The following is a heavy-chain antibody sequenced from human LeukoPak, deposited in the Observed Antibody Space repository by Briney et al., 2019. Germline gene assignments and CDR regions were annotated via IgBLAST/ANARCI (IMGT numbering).Heavy chain of an antibody. D-gene: IGHD5-12*01. CDR1: GFTFSSYA. V-gene: IGHV3-23*01. Sequence: GGSLRLSCAASGFTFSSYAMSWVRQAPGKGLEWVSAISGSGGSTYYADSVKGRFAISRDSSKNTPYLQMNSLRAEDTAVYYCAKDREYSDSDFFLPFDYWGQGALVTVSS. CDR2: ISGSGGST. J-gene: IGHJ4*02. CDR3: AKDREYSDSDFFLPFDY.